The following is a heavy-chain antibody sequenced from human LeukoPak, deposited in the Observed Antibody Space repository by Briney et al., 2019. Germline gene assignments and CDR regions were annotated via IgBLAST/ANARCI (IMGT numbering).Heavy chain of an antibody. V-gene: IGHV4-59*01. CDR1: GGSISSYC. CDR3: ASTAVTKFYGSFDY. Sequence: ASEALSLTCTVSGGSISSYCWSWIRQPPGKGLEWIGYIYYSGSTNYNPSLKSRVTISVDTSKNHFSLNLSSVTAADTAVYYCASTAVTKFYGSFDYWGQGTLGTVSS. J-gene: IGHJ4*02. CDR2: IYYSGST. D-gene: IGHD4-17*01.